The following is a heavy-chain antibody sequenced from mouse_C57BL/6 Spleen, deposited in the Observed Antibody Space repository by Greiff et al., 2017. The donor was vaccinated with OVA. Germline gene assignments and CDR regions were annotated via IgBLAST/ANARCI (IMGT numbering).Heavy chain of an antibody. V-gene: IGHV5-9-1*02. CDR3: TRDQVNYYGSSLFDY. Sequence: EVHLVESGEGLVKPGGSLKLSCAASGFTFSSYAMSWVRQTPEKRLEWVAYISSGGDYIYYADTVKGRFTISRDNARNTLYLQMSSLKSEDTAMYYCTRDQVNYYGSSLFDYWGQGTTLTVSS. CDR2: ISSGGDYI. D-gene: IGHD1-1*01. CDR1: GFTFSSYA. J-gene: IGHJ2*01.